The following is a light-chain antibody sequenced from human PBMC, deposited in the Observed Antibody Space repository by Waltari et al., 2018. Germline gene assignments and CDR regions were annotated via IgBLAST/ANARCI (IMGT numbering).Light chain of an antibody. CDR2: DAS. Sequence: DLQITQSPSTFPASVGQRVTITCRASQSIRSWLAWYQQKPGKAPKVLIYDASTLESGVSSRFSGSGSGTEFTLTINGLQPDDFATYYCQHYNNYSFGQGTRVEIK. CDR3: QHYNNYS. CDR1: QSIRSW. J-gene: IGKJ1*01. V-gene: IGKV1-5*01.